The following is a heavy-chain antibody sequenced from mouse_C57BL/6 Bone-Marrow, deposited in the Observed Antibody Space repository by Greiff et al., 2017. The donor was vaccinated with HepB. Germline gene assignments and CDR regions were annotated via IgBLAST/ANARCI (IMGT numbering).Heavy chain of an antibody. J-gene: IGHJ3*01. D-gene: IGHD1-1*01. CDR1: GYTFTSYW. V-gene: IGHV1-59*01. Sequence: QVQLKQSGAELVRPGTSVKLSCKASGYTFTSYWMHWVKQRPGQGLEWIGVIDPSDSYTNYNQKFKGKATLTVDKSSSTAYMQLSSLTSEDSAVYYCARERFGNYGSSRSWFAYWGQGTLVTFSA. CDR2: IDPSDSYT. CDR3: ARERFGNYGSSRSWFAY.